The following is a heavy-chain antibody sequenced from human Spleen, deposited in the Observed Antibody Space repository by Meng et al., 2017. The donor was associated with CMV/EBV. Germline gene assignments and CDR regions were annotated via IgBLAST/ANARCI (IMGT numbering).Heavy chain of an antibody. CDR2: ISGSGGST. J-gene: IGHJ6*02. V-gene: IGHV3-23*01. D-gene: IGHD3-10*01. CDR1: GFTFSSYA. CDR3: ARVTYGSGSYYYGMDV. Sequence: GGSLRLSCAASGFTFSSYAMSWVRQAPGKGLEWVSAISGSGGSTYYADSVKGRFTISRDNAKNSLYLQMNSLRAEDTALYYCARVTYGSGSYYYGMDVWGQGTTVTVS.